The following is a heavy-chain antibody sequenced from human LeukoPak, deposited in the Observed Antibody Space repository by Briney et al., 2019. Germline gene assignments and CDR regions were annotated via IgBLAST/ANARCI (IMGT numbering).Heavy chain of an antibody. CDR3: ARAGVQRPSGYAPDY. CDR2: ISSSSSYI. V-gene: IGHV3-21*01. Sequence: PGGSLRLSCAASGFTFSSYSMNWVRQAPGKGLEWVSSISSSSSYIYYADSVRGRFTISRDNAKNSLYLQMNSLRAEDTAVYYCARAGVQRPSGYAPDYWGQGTLVTVSS. D-gene: IGHD5-12*01. J-gene: IGHJ4*02. CDR1: GFTFSSYS.